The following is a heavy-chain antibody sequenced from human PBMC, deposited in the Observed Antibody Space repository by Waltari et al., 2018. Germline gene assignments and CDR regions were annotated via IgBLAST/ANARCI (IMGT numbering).Heavy chain of an antibody. J-gene: IGHJ3*02. V-gene: IGHV3-21*01. CDR3: ARDLRGDQRAFDI. Sequence: VQLVESGGGLVKPGGSLRLSCAASGFTFSSYSMNWVRQAPGKWLEWVSSISSSSSYIYYADSVKGRFTISRDNAKNSLYLQMNSLRAEDTAVYYCARDLRGDQRAFDIWGQGTMVTVSS. D-gene: IGHD3-10*01. CDR2: ISSSSSYI. CDR1: GFTFSSYS.